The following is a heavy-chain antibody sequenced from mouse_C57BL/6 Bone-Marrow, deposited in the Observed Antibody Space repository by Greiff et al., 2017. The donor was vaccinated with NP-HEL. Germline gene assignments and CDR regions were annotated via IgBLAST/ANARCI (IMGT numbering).Heavy chain of an antibody. V-gene: IGHV5-15*01. Sequence: EVQLMESGGGLVQPGGSLKLSCAASGFTFSDYGMAWVRQAPRKGPEWVAFISNLAYSIYYADTVTGRFTISRENAKNTLYLEMSSLRSEDTAMYYCARHAYYSNPYAMDYWGQGTSVTVSS. CDR1: GFTFSDYG. D-gene: IGHD2-5*01. CDR2: ISNLAYSI. J-gene: IGHJ4*01. CDR3: ARHAYYSNPYAMDY.